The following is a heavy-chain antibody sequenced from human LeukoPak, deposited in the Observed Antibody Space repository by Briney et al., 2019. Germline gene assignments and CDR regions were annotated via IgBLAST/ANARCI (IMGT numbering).Heavy chain of an antibody. CDR1: GGSISSYY. V-gene: IGHV4-59*01. CDR2: IYYSGST. D-gene: IGHD6-6*01. J-gene: IGHJ4*02. CDR3: ARGIEQLGLDY. Sequence: PSETLSLTCTVSGGSISSYYWSWIRQPPGKGLEWIGYIYYSGSTNYNPSLKSRVTISVDTSKNQFSLKLSSVTAADTAVYYCARGIEQLGLDYWGQGTLVTVSS.